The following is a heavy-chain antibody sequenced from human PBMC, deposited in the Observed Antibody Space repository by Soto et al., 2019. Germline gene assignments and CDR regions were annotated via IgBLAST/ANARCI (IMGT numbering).Heavy chain of an antibody. CDR1: GYSFTSYW. J-gene: IGHJ6*02. CDR3: ARQVLYSRSSFRYGMDV. D-gene: IGHD6-6*01. CDR2: IYPGDSDT. V-gene: IGHV5-51*01. Sequence: GESLKISCKGSGYSFTSYWIGWVRQMPGKGLEWMGIIYPGDSDTRYSPSFQGQVTISADKSISTAYLQWSSLKASDTAMYYCARQVLYSRSSFRYGMDVWGQGTTVTVSS.